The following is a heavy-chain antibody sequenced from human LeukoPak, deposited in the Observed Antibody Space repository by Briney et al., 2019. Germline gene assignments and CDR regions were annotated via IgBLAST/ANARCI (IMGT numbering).Heavy chain of an antibody. V-gene: IGHV3-23*01. CDR1: GFPFSNHA. Sequence: PGGSLRLSSAASGFPFSNHAMNWVRQAPGKGLEWVSTIYGGDSGTFYADSVKGRFTISRDNSKNTLYLQMNSLRAEDTAVYYCARRFGSGSINSDWGQGTLVTVSS. D-gene: IGHD3-10*01. CDR2: IYGGDSGT. CDR3: ARRFGSGSINSD. J-gene: IGHJ4*02.